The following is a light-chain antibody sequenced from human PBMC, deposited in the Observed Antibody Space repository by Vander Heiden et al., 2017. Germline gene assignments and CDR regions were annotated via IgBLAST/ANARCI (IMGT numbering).Light chain of an antibody. CDR2: DAS. Sequence: EILFPHSPATLPFSPGDRATLSCRASRSVSSYLAWYQQKPGQAPRLLIYDASNRATGIPARFSGSGSGTDFTLTISSLEPEDFAVYYCQQRSNWPLTFGGGTKVEIK. CDR1: RSVSSY. CDR3: QQRSNWPLT. J-gene: IGKJ4*01. V-gene: IGKV3-11*01.